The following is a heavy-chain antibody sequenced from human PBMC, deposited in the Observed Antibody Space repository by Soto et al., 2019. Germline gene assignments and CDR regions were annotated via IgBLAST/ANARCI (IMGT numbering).Heavy chain of an antibody. V-gene: IGHV1-58*02. CDR3: AADTQVAYIWGSYNVDFDY. CDR1: GFTFTSSA. CDR2: IVVGSGNT. Sequence: SVKVSCKASGFTFTSSAMQWVRQARGQRLEWIGWIVVGSGNTNYAQKFQERVTITRDMSTSTAYMELSSLRSEDTAVYYCAADTQVAYIWGSYNVDFDYWGQGTLVTVSS. J-gene: IGHJ4*02. D-gene: IGHD3-16*01.